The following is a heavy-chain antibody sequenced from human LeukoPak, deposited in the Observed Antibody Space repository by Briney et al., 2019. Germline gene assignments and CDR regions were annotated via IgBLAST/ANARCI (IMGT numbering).Heavy chain of an antibody. V-gene: IGHV4-31*03. D-gene: IGHD3-22*01. CDR1: GGSISSGGYY. CDR3: ARDRVSYYYDSSGSAFDI. CDR2: IYYSGST. Sequence: SQTLSLTCTVSGGSISSGGYYWSWIRQHPGKGLEWIGYIYYSGSTYYNPSLKSRVTISVDTSKNQFSLKLSSVTAADTAVYYCARDRVSYYYDSSGSAFDIWGQGTMVTVSS. J-gene: IGHJ3*02.